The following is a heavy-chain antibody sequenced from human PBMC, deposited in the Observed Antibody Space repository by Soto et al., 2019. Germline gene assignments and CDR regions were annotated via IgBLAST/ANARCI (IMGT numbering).Heavy chain of an antibody. CDR3: ARAPSWWYFDL. V-gene: IGHV1-3*01. CDR2: INAGNGNT. Sequence: ASVKVSYKASGYTFTSYAMHWVRQAPGQRLEWMGWINAGNGNTKYSQKLQGRVTITRDTSASTAYMELSSLSSEDTAVYYCARAPSWWYFDLWGRGTLVTVSS. J-gene: IGHJ2*01. CDR1: GYTFTSYA.